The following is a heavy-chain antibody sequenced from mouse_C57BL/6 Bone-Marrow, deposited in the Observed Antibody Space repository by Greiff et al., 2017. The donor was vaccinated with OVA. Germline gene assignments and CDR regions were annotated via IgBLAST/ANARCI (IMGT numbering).Heavy chain of an antibody. Sequence: EVKLMESGPGLAKPSQTLSLPCSVTGYSITSDYWNWIRKFPGNKLEYMGYISYSGSTYYNPSLKSRISITRDTSKNQYYLQLNSVTTEDTATYYCARIPYYGSSRYFDVWGTGTTVTVSS. CDR3: ARIPYYGSSRYFDV. J-gene: IGHJ1*03. D-gene: IGHD1-1*01. CDR2: ISYSGST. V-gene: IGHV3-8*01. CDR1: GYSITSDY.